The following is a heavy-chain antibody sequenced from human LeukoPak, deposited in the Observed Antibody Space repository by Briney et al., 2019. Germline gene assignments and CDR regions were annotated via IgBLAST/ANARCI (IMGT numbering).Heavy chain of an antibody. CDR2: ISAYNGNT. CDR1: GYTFSSYD. V-gene: IGHV1-18*01. J-gene: IGHJ6*02. Sequence: ASVKVSCKASGYTFSSYDISWVRQAPGQGLEGMGWISAYNGNTNYAQKFQGRATMTTDTPTSTAYMEVRSLRSDDTAVYYCARGRPRSYYYGMDVWGQGTTVTVSS. CDR3: ARGRPRSYYYGMDV.